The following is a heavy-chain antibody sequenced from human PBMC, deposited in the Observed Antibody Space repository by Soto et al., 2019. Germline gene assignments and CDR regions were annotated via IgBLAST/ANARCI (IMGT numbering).Heavy chain of an antibody. J-gene: IGHJ4*02. Sequence: GGSLRLSCAASGFTFINYGRSWVRQAPGKGLEWVSSISGDGYGTYYTDSVKGRFTISRDNSKNTLYLQMNSLRADDMAVYYCAKIVDNSGIDYWGQGTLVTVSS. CDR3: AKIVDNSGIDY. CDR2: ISGDGYGT. V-gene: IGHV3-23*01. CDR1: GFTFINYG. D-gene: IGHD2-21*01.